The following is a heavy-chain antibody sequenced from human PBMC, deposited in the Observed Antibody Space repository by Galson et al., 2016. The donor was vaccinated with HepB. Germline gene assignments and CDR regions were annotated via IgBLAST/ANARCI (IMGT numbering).Heavy chain of an antibody. CDR1: GFIFSTYA. V-gene: IGHV3-23*01. CDR2: ITGGGGTT. D-gene: IGHD3-10*01. Sequence: SLRLSCAASGFIFSTYAMDWVRQAPGKGLELVSGITGGGGTTHYADSVKGRFTISRDNSKSTLYLQMNSLGAEDTAVYYCVRGEGVLGGHWGQGTLVTVSS. J-gene: IGHJ4*02. CDR3: VRGEGVLGGH.